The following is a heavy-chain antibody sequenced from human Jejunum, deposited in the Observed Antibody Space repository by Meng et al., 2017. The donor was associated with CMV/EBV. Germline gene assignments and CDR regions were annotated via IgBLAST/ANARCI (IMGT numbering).Heavy chain of an antibody. J-gene: IGHJ5*02. Sequence: SYSMNWVRQAPGKGLEWVSYISSSSTIYYADSVKGRFTISRDNAKNSLYLQMNSLRAEDTAVYYCARGVPNYDFWSGYYNWFDPWGQGTLVTVSS. CDR3: ARGVPNYDFWSGYYNWFDP. D-gene: IGHD3-3*01. CDR1: SYS. CDR2: ISSSSTI. V-gene: IGHV3-48*04.